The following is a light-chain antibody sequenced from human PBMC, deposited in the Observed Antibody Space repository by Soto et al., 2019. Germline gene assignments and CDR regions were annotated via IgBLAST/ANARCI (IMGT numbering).Light chain of an antibody. CDR1: QSVSSSY. Sequence: LTLSLGAVSLTKEERAPLYCRVSQSVSSSYLAWDQQKPGQAPRLLISGASGRATGIPVRFSSSGSETDFTLTISRLEPEDFAVYYCQHYGTSLWTFGQGAMVDIK. J-gene: IGKJ1*01. V-gene: IGKV3-20*01. CDR2: GAS. CDR3: QHYGTSLWT.